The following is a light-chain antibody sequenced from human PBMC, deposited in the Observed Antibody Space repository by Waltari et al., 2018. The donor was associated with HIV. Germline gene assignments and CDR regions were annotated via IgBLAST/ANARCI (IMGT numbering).Light chain of an antibody. J-gene: IGKJ4*02. CDR1: ENINTS. CDR2: GAS. V-gene: IGKV3-15*01. CDR3: QQYNKWPRT. Sequence: EIVMTQSPATMPVTPGERGAPPVRANENINTSLAWYQLKPGQAPRLLISGASARATGIPARFSGSGSGTDFTLNIGTLQSEDFAVYYCQQYNKWPRTFGRGTKVEI.